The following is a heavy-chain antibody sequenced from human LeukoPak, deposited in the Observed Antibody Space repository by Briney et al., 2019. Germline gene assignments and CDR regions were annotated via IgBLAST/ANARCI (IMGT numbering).Heavy chain of an antibody. D-gene: IGHD4-17*01. J-gene: IGHJ4*02. Sequence: ASVKVSCKASGYTFTSYGISWVRQTPGRALEWMGWISAYNGNTNYAQKLQGRVTMTADTFTSTAYMELRSLRSDDTAVYYCAYGDYVFDYWGQGTLVTVSS. CDR3: AYGDYVFDY. CDR1: GYTFTSYG. V-gene: IGHV1-18*01. CDR2: ISAYNGNT.